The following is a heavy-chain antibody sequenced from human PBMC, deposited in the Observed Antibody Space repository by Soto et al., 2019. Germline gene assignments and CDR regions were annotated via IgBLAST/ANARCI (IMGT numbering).Heavy chain of an antibody. Sequence: SETLSLTCTVSGGSISSYYWSWIRQPPGKGLEWIGYIYYSGSTNYNPSLKSRVTISVDTSKNQFSLKLSSVTAADTAVYYCARVGGKYSSSSERPIYYYYGMDVWGQGTTVTV. V-gene: IGHV4-59*01. J-gene: IGHJ6*02. CDR2: IYYSGST. D-gene: IGHD6-6*01. CDR3: ARVGGKYSSSSERPIYYYYGMDV. CDR1: GGSISSYY.